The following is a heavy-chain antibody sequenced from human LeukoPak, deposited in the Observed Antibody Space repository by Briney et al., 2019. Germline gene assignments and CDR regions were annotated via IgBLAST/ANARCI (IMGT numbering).Heavy chain of an antibody. CDR3: ARGEGMGEILVSFDY. V-gene: IGHV3-11*06. Sequence: GGSLRLSCAASGFTFIDYYMSWTRQAPGQGLEWVPYVSSSSSDTKNADSVKGRFTISRDNAKNSLYLQMSSLRAEDTAVYYCARGEGMGEILVSFDYWGQGTLVTV. D-gene: IGHD2-21*01. J-gene: IGHJ4*02. CDR1: GFTFIDYY. CDR2: VSSSSSDT.